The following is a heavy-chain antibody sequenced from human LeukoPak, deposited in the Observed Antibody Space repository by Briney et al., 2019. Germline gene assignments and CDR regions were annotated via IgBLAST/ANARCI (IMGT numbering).Heavy chain of an antibody. CDR2: INHSGST. Sequence: PSETLSLTCPLYAGSSSSYYCSCIRQPPGKGLEWIGEINHSGSTNYNPSLKSRVTISVDTSKNQFSLKLSSVTAADTAVYYCARDRGLLRYFDWSSPGMDVWGQGTTVTVSS. J-gene: IGHJ6*02. CDR3: ARDRGLLRYFDWSSPGMDV. V-gene: IGHV4-34*01. D-gene: IGHD3-9*01. CDR1: AGSSSSYY.